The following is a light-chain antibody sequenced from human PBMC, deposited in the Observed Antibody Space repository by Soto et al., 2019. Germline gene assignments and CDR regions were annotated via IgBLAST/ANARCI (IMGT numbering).Light chain of an antibody. CDR3: QSYDSSLSAVV. CDR1: SSNIGAGYD. CDR2: GNS. V-gene: IGLV1-40*01. J-gene: IGLJ2*01. Sequence: QSVLTQPPSVSGAPRQRVTISCTGSSSNIGAGYDVHWYQQLPGTAPKLLIYGNSNRPSGVPDRFSGSKSGTSASLAITELQAEDEADYYCQSYDSSLSAVVFGGGTKVTVL.